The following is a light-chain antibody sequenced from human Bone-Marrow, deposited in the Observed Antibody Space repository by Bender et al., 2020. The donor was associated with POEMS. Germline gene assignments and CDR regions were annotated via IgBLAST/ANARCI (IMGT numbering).Light chain of an antibody. J-gene: IGLJ2*01. CDR2: DVS. Sequence: QSALTQPASVSGSPGQSITISCTGTSSDVGGYNYVSWFQQHPGKAPKLMIYDVSDRPSGVSNRFSGSKSGNTASLTISGLQPEDEADYYCCSYTSSTTLVFGGGTK. CDR3: CSYTSSTTLV. V-gene: IGLV2-14*01. CDR1: SSDVGGYNY.